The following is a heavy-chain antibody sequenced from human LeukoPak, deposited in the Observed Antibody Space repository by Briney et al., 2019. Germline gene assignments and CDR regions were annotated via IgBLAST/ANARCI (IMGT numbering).Heavy chain of an antibody. D-gene: IGHD6-13*01. CDR2: IYTSGST. J-gene: IGHJ5*02. CDR1: GASISSSY. Sequence: SETLPLTCTVAGASISSSYWSWIRQPAGKGLEWIGRIYTSGSTNYNPSLKCRVTMSVDTSKNQFSLKLSSVTAADTAVYYCARAAGSSSVYNWFDPWGQGTLVTVSS. CDR3: ARAAGSSSVYNWFDP. V-gene: IGHV4-4*07.